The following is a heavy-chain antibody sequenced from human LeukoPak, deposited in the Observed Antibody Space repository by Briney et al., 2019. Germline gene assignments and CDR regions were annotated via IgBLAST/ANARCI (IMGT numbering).Heavy chain of an antibody. CDR2: IKRDGSEK. D-gene: IGHD2/OR15-2a*01. CDR1: GFKFSDHY. Sequence: PGGSLRLSCAASGFKFSDHYIDWVRQAPGKGLEWVANIKRDGSEKYYVDSVKGRFTISRDNAKTSLYLQMNSLRAEDAAVYYCARESLVIYEPYYFDYWGQGILVTVSS. V-gene: IGHV3-7*01. J-gene: IGHJ4*02. CDR3: ARESLVIYEPYYFDY.